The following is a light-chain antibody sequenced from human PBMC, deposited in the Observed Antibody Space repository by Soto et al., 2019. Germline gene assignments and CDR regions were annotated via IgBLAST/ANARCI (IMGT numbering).Light chain of an antibody. CDR1: SSDVGGYNY. J-gene: IGLJ1*01. V-gene: IGLV2-11*01. CDR3: CSYAGSYAFYV. CDR2: DVS. Sequence: LTQPRSVSGSPGQSVTISCTGTSSDVGGYNYVSWYQQHPGKAPKLMIYDVSKRPSGVPDRFSGSKSGNTASLTISGLQAEDEADYYCCSYAGSYAFYVFGTGTKVTVL.